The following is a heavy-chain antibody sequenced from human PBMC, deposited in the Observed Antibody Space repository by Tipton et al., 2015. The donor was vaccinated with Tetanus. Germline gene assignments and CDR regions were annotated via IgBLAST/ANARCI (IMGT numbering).Heavy chain of an antibody. CDR2: IYYSGST. V-gene: IGHV4-31*03. Sequence: TLSLTCTVSGGSISSGGYYWSWIRQLPGKGLEWIGDIYYSGSTYYNPSLKSRVTISVDTSKNQFSLKLNSVTAADTAVYYCARDQARGARGWNYFDYWGQGTLVTVSS. J-gene: IGHJ4*02. CDR3: ARDQARGARGWNYFDY. D-gene: IGHD1-26*01. CDR1: GGSISSGGYY.